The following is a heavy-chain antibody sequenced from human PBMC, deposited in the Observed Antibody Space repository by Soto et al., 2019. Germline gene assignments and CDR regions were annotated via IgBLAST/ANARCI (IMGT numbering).Heavy chain of an antibody. J-gene: IGHJ4*02. CDR3: AKDRAYPRDYFHY. Sequence: GGSLRFSCAASRFTFSSYAMSWVRQAPGKGLEWVSAISINGQGIYYADSVRGRFTISRDNSRNTVFLHMDSLRAEDTAVYYCAKDRAYPRDYFHYWGQGTLVTVSS. CDR1: RFTFSSYA. CDR2: ISINGQGI. V-gene: IGHV3-23*01.